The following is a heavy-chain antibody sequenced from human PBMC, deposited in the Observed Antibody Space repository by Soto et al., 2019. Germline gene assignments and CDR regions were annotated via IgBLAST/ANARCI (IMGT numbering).Heavy chain of an antibody. Sequence: GASVKVSCKASGYTFTGSYMHWVRQAPGQGLEWMGWINPNSGGTNYAQKFQGRVTMTRDTSISTAYMELSRLRSDDTAVYYCARGIPLHYFVVVVAAAQDYYYGMDVWGQGTTVTVS. CDR1: GYTFTGSY. D-gene: IGHD2-15*01. V-gene: IGHV1-2*02. CDR3: ARGIPLHYFVVVVAAAQDYYYGMDV. J-gene: IGHJ6*02. CDR2: INPNSGGT.